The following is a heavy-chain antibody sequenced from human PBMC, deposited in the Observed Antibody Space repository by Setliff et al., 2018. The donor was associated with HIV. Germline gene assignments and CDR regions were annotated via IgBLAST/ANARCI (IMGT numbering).Heavy chain of an antibody. D-gene: IGHD6-19*01. J-gene: IGHJ4*02. CDR1: GGAIDDINW. CDR2: IYHSGST. Sequence: SETLSLTCAVSGGAIDDINWWNWVRQSPGKGLEWIGEIYHSGSTYYNPSLKSRVTISVDTSKNQFSLKLTSMTAADTAVYYCARAVAGSPYFFDYWGQGTLVTVSS. CDR3: ARAVAGSPYFFDY. V-gene: IGHV4-4*02.